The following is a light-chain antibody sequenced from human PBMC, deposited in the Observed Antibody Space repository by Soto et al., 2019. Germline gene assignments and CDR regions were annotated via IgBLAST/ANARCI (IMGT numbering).Light chain of an antibody. V-gene: IGKV4-1*01. CDR2: WAS. J-gene: IGKJ2*01. CDR3: QQYYSTPVT. CDR1: QSILYSTNNKQY. Sequence: DIVMTQSPDSLAVSLGERATINCKSSQSILYSTNNKQYLAWYQQKPGQPPKLLIYWASTRQSGVPDRFSGSGSGTDFTLTISSLKAEDVAVYYCQQYYSTPVTFGQGTKVEIK.